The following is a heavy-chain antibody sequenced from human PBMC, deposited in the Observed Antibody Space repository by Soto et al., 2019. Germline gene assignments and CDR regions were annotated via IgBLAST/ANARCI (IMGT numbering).Heavy chain of an antibody. CDR3: AKSSVIFDY. J-gene: IGHJ4*02. Sequence: EVQLLESGGGLVQPGGSLRLSCADSGFTFSSYAMSWVRQAPGKGLEWVSAISGSGGSTYYADSVKGRFTISRDNSKNTLYMQVNTLRAEDTAVYYCAKSSVIFDYWGQGTLVTVSS. CDR1: GFTFSSYA. CDR2: ISGSGGST. D-gene: IGHD6-6*01. V-gene: IGHV3-23*01.